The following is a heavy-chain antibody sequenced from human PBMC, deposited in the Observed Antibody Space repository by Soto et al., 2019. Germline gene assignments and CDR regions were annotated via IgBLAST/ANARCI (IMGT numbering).Heavy chain of an antibody. D-gene: IGHD3-9*01. CDR1: GFTFTNYW. V-gene: IGHV5-51*01. J-gene: IGHJ5*02. CDR3: VRQATGYKSKWFDP. Sequence: PGESLKISCEVSGFTFTNYWIAWVRQMPGKGLEWMGGIYPADSQTRYSPTFQGQVAISADKSVNTAYLQWRSLKASDTAIYCCVRQATGYKSKWFDPWGKGTLVTVSS. CDR2: IYPADSQT.